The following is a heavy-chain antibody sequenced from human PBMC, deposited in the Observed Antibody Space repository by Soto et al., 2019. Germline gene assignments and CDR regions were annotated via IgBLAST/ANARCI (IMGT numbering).Heavy chain of an antibody. Sequence: SETLSLTCTVSGGSINTFYWSWVRQPAGKGLEWIGRIFSSGSTSFNPSLESRVAMSVDTSKNHFPLNLSSVTAADMAVYYCAREGSYSAYNFAHGIQLWSFDFWGQGALVTVSS. CDR2: IFSSGST. V-gene: IGHV4-4*07. J-gene: IGHJ4*02. CDR1: GGSINTFY. CDR3: AREGSYSAYNFAHGIQLWSFDF. D-gene: IGHD5-12*01.